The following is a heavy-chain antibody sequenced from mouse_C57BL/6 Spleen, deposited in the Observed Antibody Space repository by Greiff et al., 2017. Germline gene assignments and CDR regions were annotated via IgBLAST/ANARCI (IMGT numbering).Heavy chain of an antibody. CDR2: ISDGGSYT. J-gene: IGHJ2*01. Sequence: EVQGVESGGGLVKPGGSLKLSCAASGFTFSSYAMSWVRQTPEKRLEWVATISDGGSYTYYPDNVKGRFTISRDNAKNNLYLQMSHLKSEDTAMYYCARDKAYSYGSPLDYWGQGTTLTVSS. V-gene: IGHV5-4*01. D-gene: IGHD1-1*01. CDR3: ARDKAYSYGSPLDY. CDR1: GFTFSSYA.